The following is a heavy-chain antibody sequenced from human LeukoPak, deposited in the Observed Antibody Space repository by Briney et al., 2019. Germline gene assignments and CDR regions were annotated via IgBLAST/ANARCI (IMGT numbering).Heavy chain of an antibody. V-gene: IGHV4-39*01. CDR1: GGSISSSTYY. Sequence: PSETLSPTCTVSGGSISSSTYYWGWIRQPPGKGLEWIGSIYYSGSTYYNPSLKSRVTMSVDTSRNQFSLKLSSVTAADTAVYYCARPAISNAHYYEGTGFDGDYWAREPWSPSPQ. CDR3: ARPAISNAHYYEGTGFDGDY. J-gene: IGHJ4*02. D-gene: IGHD3-22*01. CDR2: IYYSGST.